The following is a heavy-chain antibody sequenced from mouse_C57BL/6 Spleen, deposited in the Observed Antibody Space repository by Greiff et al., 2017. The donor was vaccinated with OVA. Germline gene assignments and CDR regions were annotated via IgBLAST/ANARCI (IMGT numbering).Heavy chain of an antibody. CDR1: GYTFTSYW. CDR3: ARNSGYYYYAMDY. J-gene: IGHJ4*01. D-gene: IGHD2-3*01. CDR2: IDPSDSET. V-gene: IGHV1-52*01. Sequence: VQLQQSGAELVRPGSSVKLSCKASGYTFTSYWMHWVKQRPIQGLEWIGNIDPSDSETHYNQKFKDKATLTVDKSSSTAYMQLSSLTSEDSAVYYCARNSGYYYYAMDYWGQGTSVTVSS.